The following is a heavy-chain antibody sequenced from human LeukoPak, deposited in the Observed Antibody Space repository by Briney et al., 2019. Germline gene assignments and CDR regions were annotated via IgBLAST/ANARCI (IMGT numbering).Heavy chain of an antibody. CDR1: GGSISNSGYS. V-gene: IGHV4-30-2*01. J-gene: IGHJ3*01. CDR2: FVHSVTT. Sequence: SETLSLTCAVSGGSISNSGYSWSWLRQPPGGGLEWIGSFVHSVTTSYNPSLQSRATISGDKSTNQFSLNLNSVTAADAAVYYCVRGGGLPNCGGYCPPDSWGQGIMVTVSS. D-gene: IGHD2-21*02. CDR3: VRGGGLPNCGGYCPPDS.